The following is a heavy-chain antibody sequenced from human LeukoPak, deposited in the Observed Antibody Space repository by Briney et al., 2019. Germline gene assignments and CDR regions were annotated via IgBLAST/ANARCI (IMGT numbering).Heavy chain of an antibody. D-gene: IGHD3-22*01. CDR2: IYNTEIT. J-gene: IGHJ3*02. V-gene: IGHV4-59*08. CDR3: ARLGGYPLSAFDI. CDR1: GGSISSYY. Sequence: PSETLSLTCTVSGGSISSYYWSWIRQPPGKGLEWIGYIYNTEITNYNPSLKSRVTISVDTSKNQFSLKLRSVTAADTAVYYCARLGGYPLSAFDIWGQGTMVTDSS.